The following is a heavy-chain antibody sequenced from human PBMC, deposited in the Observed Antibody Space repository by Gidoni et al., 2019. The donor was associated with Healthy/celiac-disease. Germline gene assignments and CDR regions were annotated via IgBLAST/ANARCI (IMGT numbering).Heavy chain of an antibody. V-gene: IGHV3-7*05. D-gene: IGHD5-18*01. CDR1: GFTFSSSW. CDR3: AREWLWRRWFDP. Sequence: EVQLVESGGGLVQPGGSLRLSCAASGFTFSSSWMSWVRQAPGKGLEWVANIKRDGSEKYYVDSVKGRFTISRDNAKNSLYLQMNSLRAEDTAVYYCAREWLWRRWFDPWGQGTLVTVSS. J-gene: IGHJ5*02. CDR2: IKRDGSEK.